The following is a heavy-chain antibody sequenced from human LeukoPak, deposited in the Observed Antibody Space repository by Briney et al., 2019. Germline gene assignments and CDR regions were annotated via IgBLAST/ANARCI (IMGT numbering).Heavy chain of an antibody. CDR1: GFSFNNYA. D-gene: IGHD2-15*01. CDR3: ARSVGYCDGTCYSDT. CDR2: VSGSGAST. V-gene: IGHV3-23*01. J-gene: IGHJ5*02. Sequence: GGSLRLSCAASGFSFNNYAMSWVRQAPGKGLEWVSPVSGSGASTYYTDSVKGRFTISRDNSKSTLYLQMNSLRAEDTAVYYCARSVGYCDGTCYSDTWGQGTLVTVSS.